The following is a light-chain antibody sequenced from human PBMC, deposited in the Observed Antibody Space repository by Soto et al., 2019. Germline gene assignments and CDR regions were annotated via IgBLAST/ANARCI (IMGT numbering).Light chain of an antibody. CDR3: QQYSSYST. Sequence: DIQMTQSPSTLSASVGDRVTITCRASQSISSWLAWYQQKPGKAPKLLIYQASSFERGVPSRFSDSGSGTEFTITSSSLQPDDCATYYCQQYSSYSTFGQGTKVEIK. CDR1: QSISSW. CDR2: QAS. J-gene: IGKJ1*01. V-gene: IGKV1-5*03.